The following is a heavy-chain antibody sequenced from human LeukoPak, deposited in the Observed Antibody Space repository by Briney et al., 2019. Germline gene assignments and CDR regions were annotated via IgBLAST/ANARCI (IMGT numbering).Heavy chain of an antibody. CDR1: GFTFSNYA. CDR2: ISDIGAST. J-gene: IGHJ3*02. D-gene: IGHD1-1*01. CDR3: ARKGNGALDI. V-gene: IGHV3-23*01. Sequence: PGGSLRLSCAPSGFTFSNYAMSWVRQAPGKGLEWVSDISDIGASTNYAGSVKGRFTISRDNSKNTLYLQMNSLRAEDTAVYYCARKGNGALDIWGQGTMVTVSS.